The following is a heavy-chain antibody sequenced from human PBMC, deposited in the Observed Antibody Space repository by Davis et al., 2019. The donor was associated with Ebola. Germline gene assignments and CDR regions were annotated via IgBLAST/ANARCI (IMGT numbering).Heavy chain of an antibody. CDR2: IIPILGIA. J-gene: IGHJ4*02. V-gene: IGHV1-69*04. D-gene: IGHD4-17*01. CDR1: GGTFTSYA. Sequence: SVKVSCKASGGTFTSYAMHWVRQAPGQRLEWMGRIIPILGIANYAQKFQGRVTITADKSTSTAYMELSSLRSEDTAVYYCASRGGYGDPYFDYWGQGTLVTVSS. CDR3: ASRGGYGDPYFDY.